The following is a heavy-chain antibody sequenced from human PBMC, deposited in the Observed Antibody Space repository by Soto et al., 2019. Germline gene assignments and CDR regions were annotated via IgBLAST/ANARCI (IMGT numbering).Heavy chain of an antibody. CDR2: IKSKTDGGTT. CDR3: TTSITIFGVVIDDP. CDR1: GFTFSNAW. V-gene: IGHV3-15*07. J-gene: IGHJ5*02. D-gene: IGHD3-3*01. Sequence: GGSLRLSCAASGFTFSNAWMNWVRQAPGKGLEWVGRIKSKTDGGTTDYAAPVKGRFTISRDDSKNTLYLQMNSLKTEDTAVYYCTTSITIFGVVIDDPWGQGTLVTVSS.